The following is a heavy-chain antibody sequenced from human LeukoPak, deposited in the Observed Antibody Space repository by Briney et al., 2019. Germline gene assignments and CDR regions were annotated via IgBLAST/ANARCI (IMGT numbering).Heavy chain of an antibody. D-gene: IGHD2-21*01. CDR2: IYPRDGST. CDR3: WGGGWKKPFDY. Sequence: GASVKVSCKASGYTFTSNYIHWVRQAPGQGLEWMGMIYPRDGSTSYAQKFQGRVTITADESTSTAYMELSSLRSEDTAVYYCWGGGWKKPFDYWGQGTLVTVSS. CDR1: GYTFTSNY. J-gene: IGHJ4*02. V-gene: IGHV1-46*01.